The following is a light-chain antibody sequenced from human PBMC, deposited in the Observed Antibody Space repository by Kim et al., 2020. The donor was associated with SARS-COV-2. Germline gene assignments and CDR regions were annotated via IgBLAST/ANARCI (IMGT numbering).Light chain of an antibody. V-gene: IGLV2-14*03. CDR1: SSDVGGYNY. J-gene: IGLJ3*02. CDR2: DVD. Sequence: QSITISCTGTSSDVGGYNYDAWYQQHPGKAPKLMIYDVDKRPSGVSDRFSGSKSGDTASLTISGLQAEDETDYYCSSYTSSGTQGVFGGGTQLTVL. CDR3: SSYTSSGTQGV.